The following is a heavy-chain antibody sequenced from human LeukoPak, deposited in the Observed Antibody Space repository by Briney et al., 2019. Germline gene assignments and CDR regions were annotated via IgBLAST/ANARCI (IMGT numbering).Heavy chain of an antibody. CDR2: ITSSGGST. J-gene: IGHJ4*02. V-gene: IGHV3-23*01. D-gene: IGHD2-2*01. CDR1: GFTFSSYA. CDR3: VKGSSSSRPYYFAY. Sequence: GGSLRPSCAASGFTFSSYAMRWVRQAPGKGLEWVSAITSSGGSTYHADSVKGRFTISRDNSKNTLYLQMNSLRDEDTAVYYCVKGSSSSRPYYFAYWGQGTLVTVSS.